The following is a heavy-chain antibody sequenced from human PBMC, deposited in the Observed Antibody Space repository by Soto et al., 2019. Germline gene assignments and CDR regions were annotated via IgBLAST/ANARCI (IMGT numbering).Heavy chain of an antibody. CDR2: IHHRGST. V-gene: IGHV4-30-2*01. Sequence: QLQLQESGSGLVKPSQTLSLTCTVSGGSISSGGYSWNWLRQPPGKVLEWIGYIHHRGSTKYNPSLMSLVSMSVDKSNKPASLKLISVTASDTAVYYGARDGGEDLEFELWGRGTLVTVSS. D-gene: IGHD3-16*01. CDR3: ARDGGEDLEFEL. CDR1: GGSISSGGYS. J-gene: IGHJ2*01.